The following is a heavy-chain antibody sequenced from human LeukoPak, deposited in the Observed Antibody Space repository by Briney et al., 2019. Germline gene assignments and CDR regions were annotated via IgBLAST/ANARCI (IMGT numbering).Heavy chain of an antibody. Sequence: PSETLSLTCAVSGGSFSGYYWSWIRQPPGKGLEWIGEINHSGSTNYNPSLKNRVTISVDTSKNQFSLKLSSVTAADTAVYYCARETPLIAVAGTFDYWGQGTLVTVSS. CDR3: ARETPLIAVAGTFDY. V-gene: IGHV4-34*01. D-gene: IGHD6-19*01. CDR1: GGSFSGYY. J-gene: IGHJ4*02. CDR2: INHSGST.